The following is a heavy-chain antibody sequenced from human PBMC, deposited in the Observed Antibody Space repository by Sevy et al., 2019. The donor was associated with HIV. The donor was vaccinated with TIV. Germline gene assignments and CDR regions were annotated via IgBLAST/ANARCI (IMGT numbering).Heavy chain of an antibody. CDR2: LSFGCGEI. J-gene: IGHJ4*02. CDR1: GFTFSKYS. V-gene: IGHV3-23*01. CDR3: AREGCTKPHDY. Sequence: GGCLRLSCAASGFTFSKYSMSCVRQPPGKGLEWVSTLSFGCGEINYADSVKGRFTISRDNSKSWVYLQMNNLRPEDTAVYYCAREGCTKPHDYWGQGTLVTVSS. D-gene: IGHD2-8*01.